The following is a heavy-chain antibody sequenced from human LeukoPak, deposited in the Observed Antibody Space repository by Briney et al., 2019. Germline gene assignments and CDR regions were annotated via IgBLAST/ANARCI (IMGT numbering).Heavy chain of an antibody. CDR1: GGSISSSSYY. V-gene: IGHV4-39*07. CDR2: IYYSGSI. CDR3: ARDAPRTTADY. Sequence: SETLSLTCTVSGGSISSSSYYWGWIRQPPGKGLGWIGSIYYSGSIYYNPSLKSRVTISVDTSKNQFSLKLSPVTAADTAVYYCARDAPRTTADYWGQGTLVTVSS. D-gene: IGHD1-7*01. J-gene: IGHJ4*02.